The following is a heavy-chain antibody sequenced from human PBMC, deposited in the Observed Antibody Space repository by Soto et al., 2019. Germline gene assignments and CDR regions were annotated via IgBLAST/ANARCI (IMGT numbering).Heavy chain of an antibody. CDR1: GFSFSRYA. CDR3: AKDKPAAGSQWLVPI. D-gene: IGHD6-19*01. CDR2: ISYDGSNK. Sequence: GGSLRLSCAASGFSFSRYAMSWVRQAPGKGLEWVAVISYDGSNKYYADSVRGRFTISRDNSKNTLYLQLNSLGGEDTAVYYCAKDKPAAGSQWLVPIWGRGTLVTVSS. V-gene: IGHV3-30-3*01. J-gene: IGHJ4*02.